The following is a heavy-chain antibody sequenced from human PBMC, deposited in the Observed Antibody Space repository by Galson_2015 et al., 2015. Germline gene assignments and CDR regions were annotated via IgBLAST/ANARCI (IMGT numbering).Heavy chain of an antibody. CDR1: GYTFTSYG. J-gene: IGHJ4*02. D-gene: IGHD3-10*01. CDR2: ISAYNGNT. CDR3: ARAYYGSGSYYPGLDY. V-gene: IGHV1-18*01. Sequence: SVKVSCKASGYTFTSYGISWVRQAPGQGLEWMGWISAYNGNTNYAQKLQGRVTMTTDTSTSTAYMELRSLRSDDTAVYYCARAYYGSGSYYPGLDYWGQGTLATVSS.